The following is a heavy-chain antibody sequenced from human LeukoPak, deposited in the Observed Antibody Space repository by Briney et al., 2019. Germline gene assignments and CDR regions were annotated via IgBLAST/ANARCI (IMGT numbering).Heavy chain of an antibody. CDR2: IYDSGIT. J-gene: IGHJ5*02. CDR1: GSSITSSTYY. Sequence: SETLSLTCSVSGSSITSSTYYWGWIRQPPGKGLEWIGSIYDSGITYYNPSLKSRVTISVDTSKNQFSLNLSSVTAADTAVYCCARDLSNFWSGYFNWFDPWGQGTLVTVSS. V-gene: IGHV4-39*07. D-gene: IGHD3-3*01. CDR3: ARDLSNFWSGYFNWFDP.